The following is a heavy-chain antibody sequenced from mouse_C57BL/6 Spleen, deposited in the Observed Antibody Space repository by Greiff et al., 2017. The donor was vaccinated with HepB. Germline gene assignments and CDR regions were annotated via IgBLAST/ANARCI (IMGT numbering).Heavy chain of an antibody. J-gene: IGHJ2*01. D-gene: IGHD2-3*01. CDR2: FVPETGGT. CDR3: TRSGDGYFPFGY. Sequence: VKLQLSGAELVRPGASVTLSCKASGYTFTDYEMHWVKQTPVHGLEWIGAFVPETGGTAYNQKFKGKAILTAYTSSSTAYMELRSLTSEDSAVYYSTRSGDGYFPFGYWGQGTTHTVSS. V-gene: IGHV1-15*01. CDR1: GYTFTDYE.